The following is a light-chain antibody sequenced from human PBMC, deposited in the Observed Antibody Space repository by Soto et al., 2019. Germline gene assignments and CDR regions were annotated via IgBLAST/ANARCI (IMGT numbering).Light chain of an antibody. CDR3: QQYNTYWT. J-gene: IGKJ1*01. Sequence: DIQLTQSPSSLSASVGDRVTITCRASQSISGWLAWYQQKPGKATKLLIYDASSLETGVPSRFSGNGSGTEFTLTISSLQSDDFAIYYCQQYNTYWTFGQGTKVDIK. CDR2: DAS. CDR1: QSISGW. V-gene: IGKV1-5*01.